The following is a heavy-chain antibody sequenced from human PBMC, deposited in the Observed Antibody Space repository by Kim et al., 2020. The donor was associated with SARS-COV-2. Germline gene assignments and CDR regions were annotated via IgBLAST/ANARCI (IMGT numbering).Heavy chain of an antibody. V-gene: IGHV3-21*01. D-gene: IGHD5-18*01. CDR3: ASRDDTAFDY. J-gene: IGHJ4*02. CDR2: YI. Sequence: YITYADSVKGRFTISRDNAKNSLYLQMNSLRAEDTAVYYCASRDDTAFDYWGQGTLVTVSS.